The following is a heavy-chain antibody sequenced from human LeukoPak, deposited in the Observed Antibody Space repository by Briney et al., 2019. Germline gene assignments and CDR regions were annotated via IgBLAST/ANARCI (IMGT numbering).Heavy chain of an antibody. V-gene: IGHV3-7*01. CDR3: ARETYYYDSSGYSNFDY. Sequence: GGSLRLSCAASGFTFSSYWMSWVRQAPGKGLEWVANTKQDGSEKYYVDSVKGRFTISRDNAKNSLYLQMNSLRAEDTAVYYCARETYYYDSSGYSNFDYWGQGTLVTVSS. CDR1: GFTFSSYW. J-gene: IGHJ4*02. CDR2: TKQDGSEK. D-gene: IGHD3-22*01.